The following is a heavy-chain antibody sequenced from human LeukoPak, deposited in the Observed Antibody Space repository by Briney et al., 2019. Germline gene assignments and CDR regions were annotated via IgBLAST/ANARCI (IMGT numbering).Heavy chain of an antibody. CDR2: ICSSRSYI. J-gene: IGHJ5*02. V-gene: IGHV3-21*01. CDR3: ARRAQVAAAPNWFDP. D-gene: IGHD6-13*01. CDR1: GFTFSSYS. Sequence: GGSLRLSCAASGFTFSSYSMNWVRQAPGKGLEWVSSICSSRSYIYYADSVKGRFTISRDNAKNSLYLKMDSLRAEDTAVYYCARRAQVAAAPNWFDPWGQGTLVTVSS.